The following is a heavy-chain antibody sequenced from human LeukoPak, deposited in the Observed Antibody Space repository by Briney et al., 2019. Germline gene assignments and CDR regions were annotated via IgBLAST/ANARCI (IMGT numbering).Heavy chain of an antibody. Sequence: GSLRLSCAASGFTFSSYAMSWVRQAPEKGLEWVSAISGSGGSTDYADSVKGRFTISRDNSKNTLYPQMNSLRAEDTAVYYCAKLPAYDIPPYYFDCWGQGILVTVSS. D-gene: IGHD3-9*01. J-gene: IGHJ4*02. CDR1: GFTFSSYA. CDR2: ISGSGGST. CDR3: AKLPAYDIPPYYFDC. V-gene: IGHV3-23*01.